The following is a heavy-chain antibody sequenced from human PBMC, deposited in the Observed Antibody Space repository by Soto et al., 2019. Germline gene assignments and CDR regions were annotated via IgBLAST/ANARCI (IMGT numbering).Heavy chain of an antibody. J-gene: IGHJ4*02. CDR2: INPNGGST. V-gene: IGHV1-46*01. D-gene: IGHD2-21*01. CDR1: GYTFIHYY. CDR3: ARSRLQGDF. Sequence: QVQLVQSGAEVKKPGASVKVSCKASGYTFIHYYIHWVRQAPGQGLEWMAIINPNGGSTNYAQKSRGRVTVTSDTSTTTVSMELNSLGSYDTAVYFCARSRLQGDFWGQGTLVTVSS.